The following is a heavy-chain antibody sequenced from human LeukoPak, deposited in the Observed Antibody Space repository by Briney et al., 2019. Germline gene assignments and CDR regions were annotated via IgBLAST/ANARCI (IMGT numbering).Heavy chain of an antibody. CDR2: IHSSGST. V-gene: IGHV4-4*07. Sequence: SETLSLTCTVSGDSISSYYWIWIRQPAGKGLEWIGRIHSSGSTNYNPSLKRRVSTSVDTSKNQFSLKLRSVTAADTAVYYCARAEVTTAAFFDYWGQGTLVTVSS. J-gene: IGHJ4*02. CDR3: ARAEVTTAAFFDY. D-gene: IGHD4-17*01. CDR1: GDSISSYY.